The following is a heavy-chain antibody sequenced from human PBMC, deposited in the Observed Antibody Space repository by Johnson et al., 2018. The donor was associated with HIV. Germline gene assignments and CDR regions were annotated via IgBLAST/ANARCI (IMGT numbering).Heavy chain of an antibody. Sequence: QVQLVESGGGLVQPGGSLRLSCAASGFTVSSNYMSWVRQAPGKGLEWVAVISYDGSNKYYADSVKGRFTISRDNSKNTLYLQMNSLRAEDTAVYYCARDQRGGYSYGDAFDFWGQGTVVSVST. CDR1: GFTVSSNY. D-gene: IGHD5-18*01. J-gene: IGHJ3*01. CDR3: ARDQRGGYSYGDAFDF. V-gene: IGHV3-30*03. CDR2: ISYDGSNK.